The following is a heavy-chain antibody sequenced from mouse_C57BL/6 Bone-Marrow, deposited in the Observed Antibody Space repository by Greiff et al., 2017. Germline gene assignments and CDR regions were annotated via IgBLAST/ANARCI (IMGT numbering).Heavy chain of an antibody. Sequence: EVKLVESGGGLVKPGGSLKLSCAASGFTFSSYAMSWVRQTPEKRLEWVATISAGGSYTYYPENVKGRFTLARDNAKNNLYLQMNHLKSEDTAMYYCARHYGSSYVRENYFDYWGQGTTLTVSS. CDR3: ARHYGSSYVRENYFDY. CDR2: ISAGGSYT. V-gene: IGHV5-4*03. CDR1: GFTFSSYA. D-gene: IGHD1-1*01. J-gene: IGHJ2*01.